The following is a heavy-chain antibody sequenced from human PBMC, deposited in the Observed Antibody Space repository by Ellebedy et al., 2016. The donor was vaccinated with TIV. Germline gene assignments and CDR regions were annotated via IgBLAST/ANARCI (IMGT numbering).Heavy chain of an antibody. D-gene: IGHD2-21*01. J-gene: IGHJ4*02. CDR2: IYYSGST. V-gene: IGHV4-61*01. CDR1: GGSVSSGSYY. Sequence: SETLSLTXTVSGGSVSSGSYYWSWIRQPPGKGLEWIGYIYYSGSTNYNPSLNSRVTVSVDTSKNQFSLKMTSVTAADTAVYYCARGRSYGYWGQGTLVTVSS. CDR3: ARGRSYGY.